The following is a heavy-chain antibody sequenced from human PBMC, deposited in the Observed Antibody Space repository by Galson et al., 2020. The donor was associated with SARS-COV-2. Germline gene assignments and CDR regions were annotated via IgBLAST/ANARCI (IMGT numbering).Heavy chain of an antibody. CDR2: ISYDGSNK. V-gene: IGHV3-30*18. D-gene: IGHD3-22*01. CDR1: GFTFSSYG. CDR3: AKGLSGYYDSSGYYTHGGMDV. J-gene: IGHJ6*02. Sequence: GGSLRLSCAASGFTFSSYGMHWVRQAPGKGLEWVAVISYDGSNKYYADSVKGRFTISRDNSKNTLYLQMNSMRAEDTAVYYCAKGLSGYYDSSGYYTHGGMDVWGQGTTVTVSS.